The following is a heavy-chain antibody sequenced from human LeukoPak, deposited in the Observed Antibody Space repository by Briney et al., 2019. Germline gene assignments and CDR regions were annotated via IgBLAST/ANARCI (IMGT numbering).Heavy chain of an antibody. CDR3: ARSQGYYYDSSGYGTEY. V-gene: IGHV4-59*01. Sequence: PSETLSLTCTVSGGSISSYYWSWIRQPPGKGLEWIGYIYYSGSTNYNPSLKSRVTISVDTSKNQFSLKLSSVTAADTAVYYCARSQGYYYDSSGYGTEYWGQGTLATVSS. CDR2: IYYSGST. D-gene: IGHD3-22*01. CDR1: GGSISSYY. J-gene: IGHJ4*02.